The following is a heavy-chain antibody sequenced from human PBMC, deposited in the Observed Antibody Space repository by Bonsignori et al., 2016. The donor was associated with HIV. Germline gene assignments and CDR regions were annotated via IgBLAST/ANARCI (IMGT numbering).Heavy chain of an antibody. CDR2: VYYSGST. V-gene: IGHV4-59*01. J-gene: IGHJ2*01. Sequence: WIRQPPGKGLEWIGYVYYSGSTNYNPSLKSRVTISVDTSKNQFSLKLSSVTAADTAVYHCARLGANSGWYFDLWGRGTLVPSPQ. D-gene: IGHD4/OR15-4a*01. CDR3: ARLGANSGWYFDL.